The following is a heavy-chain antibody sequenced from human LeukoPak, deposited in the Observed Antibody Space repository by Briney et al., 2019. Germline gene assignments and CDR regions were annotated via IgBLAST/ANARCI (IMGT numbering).Heavy chain of an antibody. D-gene: IGHD4-17*01. CDR1: GFTFSNYA. J-gene: IGHJ4*02. Sequence: QAGRSLRLSCAASGFTFSNYAMHWVRQAPGKGLEWVAVISYDGSNKYYADSVKGRFTISRDNSKNTLYLQMNSLRAEDTAVYYCAKDLHERDYGDYGPEYWGQGTLVTVSS. CDR3: AKDLHERDYGDYGPEY. CDR2: ISYDGSNK. V-gene: IGHV3-30-3*01.